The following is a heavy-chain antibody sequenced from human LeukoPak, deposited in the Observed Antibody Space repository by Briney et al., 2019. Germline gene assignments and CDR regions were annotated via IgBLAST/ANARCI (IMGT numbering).Heavy chain of an antibody. V-gene: IGHV1-69*13. CDR3: TTGDRSSTSTGGMDL. CDR1: GGTFISYA. D-gene: IGHD2-2*01. Sequence: GASVKVSCKASGGTFISYAISWVRQAPGQGLEWMGGIIPIFGTANYAQKFQGRVTITADESTSTAYMELSSLRSEDTAVYYCTTGDRSSTSTGGMDLWGQGTTVTVSS. J-gene: IGHJ6*02. CDR2: IIPIFGTA.